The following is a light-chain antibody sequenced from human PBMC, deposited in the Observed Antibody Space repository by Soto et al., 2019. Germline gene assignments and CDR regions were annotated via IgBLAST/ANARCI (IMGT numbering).Light chain of an antibody. V-gene: IGKV3-11*01. J-gene: IGKJ2*01. CDR2: DAS. CDR3: QQYNDWPYT. CDR1: QSVSSY. Sequence: EIVLTQSPATLSLSPGERATLSCRASQSVSSYLAWYQQKPGQAPRLLIYDASNRATGIPARFSGSGSGTDFTLTISSLEPEDFAVYYCQQYNDWPYTFGQGTKLEIE.